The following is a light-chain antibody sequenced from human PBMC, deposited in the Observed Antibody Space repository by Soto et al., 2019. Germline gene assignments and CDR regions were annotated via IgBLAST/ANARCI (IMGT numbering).Light chain of an antibody. CDR1: QRVSRN. V-gene: IGKV3-15*01. CDR3: QQYYDWPIT. J-gene: IGKJ5*01. CDR2: DAS. Sequence: EIVMTQSTATLSVSPGERATLSCRASQRVSRNLAWSQQKPGQAPRPLIYDASTRATGIPDRFSGSGSGTEFTLTISSLHSEDFAVYYCQQYYDWPITFGQGTRLEIK.